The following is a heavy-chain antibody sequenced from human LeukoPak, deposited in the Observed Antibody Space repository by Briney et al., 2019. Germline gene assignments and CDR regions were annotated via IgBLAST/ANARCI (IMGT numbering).Heavy chain of an antibody. CDR3: ARESSYYYDSGGY. J-gene: IGHJ4*02. V-gene: IGHV4-31*02. D-gene: IGHD3-22*01. CDR1: GFTVSSNY. Sequence: LRLSCAASGFTVSSNYMSWIRQHPGKGLEWIGYIYYSGSTYYNPSLKSRVTISVDTSKNQFSLKLSSVTAADTAVYYCARESSYYYDSGGYWGQGTLVTVSS. CDR2: IYYSGST.